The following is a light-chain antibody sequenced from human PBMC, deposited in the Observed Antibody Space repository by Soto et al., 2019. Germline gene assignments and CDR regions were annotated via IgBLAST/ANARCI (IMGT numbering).Light chain of an antibody. CDR1: SSDIGSYNH. V-gene: IGLV2-14*03. CDR2: AVS. Sequence: QSVLTQPASVSGSPGQSITISCSGTSSDIGSYNHVAWYQQFPGKSPKLMIYAVSDRPPGVSDRFSGSKSGITASLTISGLQTEDEADYYCISYTSSSTYVFGTGTQLTVL. CDR3: ISYTSSSTYV. J-gene: IGLJ1*01.